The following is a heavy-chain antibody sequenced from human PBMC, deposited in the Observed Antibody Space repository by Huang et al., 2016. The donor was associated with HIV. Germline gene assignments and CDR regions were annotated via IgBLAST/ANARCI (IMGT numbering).Heavy chain of an antibody. CDR1: GGSFSGHY. CDR2: IRDSGST. V-gene: IGHV4-34*02. Sequence: QVQLQQWGAELLKPSETLSLTCAVSGGSFSGHYWTWIRQPPGRGLEWIGEIRDSGSTTDSPSLKSRVTMSGDTSQSQFSLKLNSVTAADTAIYYCARMFKYDSGGYWGNDASDIWGQGTMVTVSS. D-gene: IGHD3-22*01. CDR3: ARMFKYDSGGYWGNDASDI. J-gene: IGHJ3*02.